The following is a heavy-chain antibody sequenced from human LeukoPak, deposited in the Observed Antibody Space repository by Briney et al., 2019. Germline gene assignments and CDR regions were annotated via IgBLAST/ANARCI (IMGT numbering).Heavy chain of an antibody. Sequence: EASVKVSCKASGGTFSSYAISWVRQAPGQGLEWMGGIIPIFGTANYAQKFQGRVTITADESTSTAYMELSSLRSADTAVYCCARGWRGVVPAAISYYGMDVWGKGTTVTVSS. CDR3: ARGWRGVVPAAISYYGMDV. J-gene: IGHJ6*04. V-gene: IGHV1-69*13. CDR1: GGTFSSYA. CDR2: IIPIFGTA. D-gene: IGHD2-2*01.